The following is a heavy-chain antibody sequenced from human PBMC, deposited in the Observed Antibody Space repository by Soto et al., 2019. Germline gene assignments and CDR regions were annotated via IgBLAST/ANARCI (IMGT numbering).Heavy chain of an antibody. Sequence: PSETLSLTCTVSGGSISSYYWSWIRQPPGKGLEWIGYIYYSGSTNYNPSLKSRVTISVDTSKNQFSLKLSSVTAADTAVYYCARRAREGSSVYYYYYMDVWGRGTTVTVSS. CDR3: ARRAREGSSVYYYYYMDV. V-gene: IGHV4-59*08. J-gene: IGHJ6*03. D-gene: IGHD1-26*01. CDR2: IYYSGST. CDR1: GGSISSYY.